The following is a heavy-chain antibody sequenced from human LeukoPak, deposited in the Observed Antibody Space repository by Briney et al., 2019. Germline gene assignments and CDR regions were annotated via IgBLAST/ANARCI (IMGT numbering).Heavy chain of an antibody. CDR2: IYYSGST. CDR1: GGSISSSSYY. CDR3: ASSDIAAAGTYTVDY. Sequence: SETLSLTCTVSGGSISSSSYYWGWIRQPPGKGLEWIGSIYYSGSTYYNPSLKSRVTISVDTSKNQFSLKLSSVTAADTAVYYRASSDIAAAGTYTVDYWGQGTLVTVSS. J-gene: IGHJ4*02. V-gene: IGHV4-39*01. D-gene: IGHD6-13*01.